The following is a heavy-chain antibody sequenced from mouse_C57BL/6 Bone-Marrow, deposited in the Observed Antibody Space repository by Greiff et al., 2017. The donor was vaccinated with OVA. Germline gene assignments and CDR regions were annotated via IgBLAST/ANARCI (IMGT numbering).Heavy chain of an antibody. CDR3: ARGGGYYWFAY. Sequence: VQLQQPGPELVKPGASVKISCKASGYSFTGYYMNWVKQSPEKSLEWIGEINPSTGGTTYNQKFKAKATLTVDKSSSTAYMQLKSLTSEDSAVYYCARGGGYYWFAYWGQGTLVTVSA. J-gene: IGHJ3*01. D-gene: IGHD1-1*01. V-gene: IGHV1-42*01. CDR1: GYSFTGYY. CDR2: INPSTGGT.